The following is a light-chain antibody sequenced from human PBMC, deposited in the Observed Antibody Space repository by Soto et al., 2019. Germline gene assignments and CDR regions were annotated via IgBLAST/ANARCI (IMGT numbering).Light chain of an antibody. CDR1: QTVLNNY. Sequence: EIVLTQSPGTLSLSPGERATLSCRASQTVLNNYLTWYQQKPGQAPRRLIFGASFRATGIPDRFSGSGSGTDFTLTISRLEPEDFAVYYCQQYGSSPTTFGQ. CDR3: QQYGSSPTT. CDR2: GAS. J-gene: IGKJ1*01. V-gene: IGKV3-20*01.